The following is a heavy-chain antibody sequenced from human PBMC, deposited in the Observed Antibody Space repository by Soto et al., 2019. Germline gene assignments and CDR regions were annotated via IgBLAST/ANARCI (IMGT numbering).Heavy chain of an antibody. CDR1: GFTFRTYT. V-gene: IGHV3-21*01. J-gene: IGHJ6*02. Sequence: GGSLRLCCVASGFTFRTYTMNWVRQAPGKGLEWVSGIRGFSPYTFYAESVKGRFTISRDNAKNSLYLQMNSLGVEDTAVYYCARDRGYDAHDYYYNAMDVWGQGTTVTVSS. CDR3: ARDRGYDAHDYYYNAMDV. CDR2: IRGFSPYT. D-gene: IGHD2-15*01.